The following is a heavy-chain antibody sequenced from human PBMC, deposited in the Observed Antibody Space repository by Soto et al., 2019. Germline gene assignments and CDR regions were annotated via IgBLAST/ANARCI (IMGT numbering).Heavy chain of an antibody. D-gene: IGHD4-17*01. Sequence: AASVKVSCKASGGTFSSYAISWVRQAPGQGLEWMGGIIPIFGTANYAQKFQGRVTITADESPSTASMELSSLRSEDTAVYYCASSPTPVTTDYYYGMDVWGQGTTVTVSS. J-gene: IGHJ6*02. V-gene: IGHV1-69*13. CDR3: ASSPTPVTTDYYYGMDV. CDR2: IIPIFGTA. CDR1: GGTFSSYA.